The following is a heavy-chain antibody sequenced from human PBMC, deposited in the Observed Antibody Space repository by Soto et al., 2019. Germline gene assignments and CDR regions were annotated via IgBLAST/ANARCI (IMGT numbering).Heavy chain of an antibody. D-gene: IGHD2-21*01. J-gene: IGHJ4*02. CDR3: AGEVASGY. V-gene: IGHV3-30*03. Sequence: QVQLVESGGDVVQPGRSLRLSCAASGFTFSSYGMHWVRQAPGKGLEWVAVISYDGSVKYYADSVKGRFTISRDNSKNTLYLQMNSLRAEDTAVYYCAGEVASGYWGQGTLLTVSS. CDR2: ISYDGSVK. CDR1: GFTFSSYG.